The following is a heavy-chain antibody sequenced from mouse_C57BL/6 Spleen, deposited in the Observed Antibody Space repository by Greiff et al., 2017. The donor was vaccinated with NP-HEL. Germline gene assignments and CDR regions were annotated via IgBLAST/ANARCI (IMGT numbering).Heavy chain of an antibody. D-gene: IGHD2-1*01. CDR1: GFNIKDYY. Sequence: EVKLQESGAELVKPGASVKLSCTASGFNIKDYYMHWVKQRTEQGLAWIGRIDPEDGETKYAPKFQGKATITADTSSNTAYLQLSSLTSEVTAVYYCARGIYYGNYSWFAYWGQGTLVTVSA. J-gene: IGHJ3*01. V-gene: IGHV14-2*01. CDR3: ARGIYYGNYSWFAY. CDR2: IDPEDGET.